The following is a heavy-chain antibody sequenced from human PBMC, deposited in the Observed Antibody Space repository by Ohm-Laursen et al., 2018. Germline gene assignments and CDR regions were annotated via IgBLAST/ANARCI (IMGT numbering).Heavy chain of an antibody. Sequence: GSLRLSCAAFGFTFSDYYMSWIRQAPGKGLEWVSYISSSGSTIYYADSVKGRFTISRDNAKNSLYLQMNSLRAEDTAVYYCARTDDYGDHPADYWGQGTLVTVSS. V-gene: IGHV3-11*01. CDR2: ISSSGSTI. CDR3: ARTDDYGDHPADY. J-gene: IGHJ4*02. CDR1: GFTFSDYY. D-gene: IGHD4-17*01.